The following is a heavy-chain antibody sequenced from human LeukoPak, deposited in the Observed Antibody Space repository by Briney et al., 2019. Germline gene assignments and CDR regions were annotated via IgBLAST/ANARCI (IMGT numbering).Heavy chain of an antibody. CDR1: GYHFTGYH. CDR2: ISADSGDT. D-gene: IGHD5/OR15-5a*01. J-gene: IGHJ5*02. Sequence: ASVKVSCTASGYHFTGYHVHWVRQAPGQGLEWMGRISADSGDTNIAQKFQGRVTMTRDTSINTAYIELSRLTSDDTAVYYCAGLGSTVEGRIDPWGQGTPVTVSS. V-gene: IGHV1-2*02. CDR3: AGLGSTVEGRIDP.